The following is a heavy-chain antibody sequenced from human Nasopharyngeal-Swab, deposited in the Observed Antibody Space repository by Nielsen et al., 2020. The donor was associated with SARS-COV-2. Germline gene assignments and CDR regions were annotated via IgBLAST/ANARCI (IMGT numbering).Heavy chain of an antibody. CDR1: GFTFSSYA. CDR2: ISYDGGDK. V-gene: IGHV3-30*04. Sequence: GESLKISCAASGFTFSSYAMHWVRQAPGKGLEWVAVISYDGGDKHYADSVKGRFTISKDNSKNTLFLEMSSLRAEDTAVYYCAKERFYSGSGRYPRDFDYWGQGTLVTVSS. J-gene: IGHJ4*02. CDR3: AKERFYSGSGRYPRDFDY. D-gene: IGHD3-10*01.